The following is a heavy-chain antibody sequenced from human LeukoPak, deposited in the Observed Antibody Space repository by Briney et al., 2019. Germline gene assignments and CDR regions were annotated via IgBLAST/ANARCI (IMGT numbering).Heavy chain of an antibody. CDR1: GGSFSGYY. Sequence: SETLPLTCAVYGGSFSGYYWSWIRQPPGKGLEWIGEINHSGSTNYNPSLKSRVTISVDTSKNQFSLKLSSVTAADTAVYYCARRDYGGNSFGYWGQGTLVTVSS. D-gene: IGHD4-23*01. J-gene: IGHJ4*02. CDR2: INHSGST. V-gene: IGHV4-34*01. CDR3: ARRDYGGNSFGY.